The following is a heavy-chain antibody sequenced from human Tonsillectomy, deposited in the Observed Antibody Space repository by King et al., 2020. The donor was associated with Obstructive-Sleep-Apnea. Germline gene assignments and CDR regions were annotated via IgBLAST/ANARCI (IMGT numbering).Heavy chain of an antibody. J-gene: IGHJ4*02. CDR2: IDYTGST. Sequence: QLQESGPGLVKPSETLSLTCTVSGGSIINYYWSWIRQPPGKGLEWIVHIDYTGSTNYNPSLKSRVTVSVDTSKNQFSLKLSSVPAADTAVYYCAGNPSGSYSFDYWGQGTLVTVSS. CDR1: GGSIINYY. V-gene: IGHV4-59*01. CDR3: AGNPSGSYSFDY. D-gene: IGHD3-10*01.